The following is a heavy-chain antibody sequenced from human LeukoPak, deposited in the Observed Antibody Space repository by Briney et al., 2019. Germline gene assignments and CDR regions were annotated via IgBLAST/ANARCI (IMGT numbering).Heavy chain of an antibody. CDR3: ARGLQSIAAAGASWPLLDY. V-gene: IGHV3-53*01. Sequence: GGSLRLSCAASKFTVSSNYMSWVRQAPGKGLEWVSVIYSGGSTYYADSVKGRFTISRDNSKNTLYLQMNSLRAEDTAVYYCARGLQSIAAAGASWPLLDYWGQGTLVTVSS. D-gene: IGHD6-13*01. CDR1: KFTVSSNY. J-gene: IGHJ4*02. CDR2: IYSGGST.